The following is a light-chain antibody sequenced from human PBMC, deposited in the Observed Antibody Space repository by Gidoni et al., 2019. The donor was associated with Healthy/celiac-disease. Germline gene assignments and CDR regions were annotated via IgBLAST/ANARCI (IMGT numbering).Light chain of an antibody. Sequence: SYELTQPPSVSVSPGQTARIICPGDALPKQYAYWYQQKPGQAPVLVIYKDSERPSGIPERFSGSSSGTTVTLTISGVQAEDEADYYCQSADSSGTYVVFGGGTKLTVL. J-gene: IGLJ2*01. CDR3: QSADSSGTYVV. CDR1: ALPKQY. CDR2: KDS. V-gene: IGLV3-25*03.